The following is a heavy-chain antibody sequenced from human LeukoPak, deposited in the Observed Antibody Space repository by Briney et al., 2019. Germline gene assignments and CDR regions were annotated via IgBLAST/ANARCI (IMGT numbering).Heavy chain of an antibody. Sequence: SETLSLTCTVSGVSISSYYWSWIRHPPGNGLKWNAYIYYSGSTNYDPSLKSRVTISVDTSKNQFSLKLGSVTAADTAVYYCARVRHYYGSGSYYNPTYYFDYWGQGTLVTVSS. CDR3: ARVRHYYGSGSYYNPTYYFDY. D-gene: IGHD3-10*01. CDR2: IYYSGST. J-gene: IGHJ4*02. V-gene: IGHV4-59*01. CDR1: GVSISSYY.